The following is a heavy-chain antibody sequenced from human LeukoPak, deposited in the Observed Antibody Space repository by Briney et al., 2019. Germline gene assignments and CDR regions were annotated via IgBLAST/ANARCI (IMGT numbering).Heavy chain of an antibody. CDR2: VSSNVNKM. J-gene: IGHJ5*01. Sequence: GGSLRLSCAASGFTFSSHTMNWVRQAPGKGLEWVACVSSNVNKMYYAESVRGRFTVSRDNAGNSLSLQMDSLRAEDTAVYYCTRELLSLHQGLDSWGQGTLVTVST. CDR3: TRELLSLHQGLDS. CDR1: GFTFSSHT. D-gene: IGHD2/OR15-2a*01. V-gene: IGHV3-21*06.